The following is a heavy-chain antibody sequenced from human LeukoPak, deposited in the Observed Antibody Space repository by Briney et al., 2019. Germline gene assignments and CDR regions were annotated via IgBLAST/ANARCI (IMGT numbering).Heavy chain of an antibody. J-gene: IGHJ3*02. V-gene: IGHV4-59*01. CDR1: GGSISSYY. CDR2: IYYSGST. D-gene: IGHD6-6*01. Sequence: SETLSLTCTVSGGSISSYYWSWIRQPPGKGLEWIGYIYYSGSTNYNPSLKSRVTISVDTSKNQFSLKLSSVTAADTAVYYCASDSSSGGAFDIWGQGTMVTVSS. CDR3: ASDSSSGGAFDI.